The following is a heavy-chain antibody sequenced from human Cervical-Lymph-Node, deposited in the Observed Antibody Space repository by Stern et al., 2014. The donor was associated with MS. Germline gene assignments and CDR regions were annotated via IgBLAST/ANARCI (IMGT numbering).Heavy chain of an antibody. D-gene: IGHD3-22*01. CDR2: ISYDGSNK. J-gene: IGHJ4*02. CDR3: AKVYYYDSSGYYFDY. Sequence: VQLVESGGGVVQPGRSLRLSCAASGFTFSSYGMHWVRQAPGKGLEWVAVISYDGSNKYYADSVKGRFTISRDNSKNTLYLQMNSLRAEDTAVYYCAKVYYYDSSGYYFDYWGQGTLVTVSS. V-gene: IGHV3-30*18. CDR1: GFTFSSYG.